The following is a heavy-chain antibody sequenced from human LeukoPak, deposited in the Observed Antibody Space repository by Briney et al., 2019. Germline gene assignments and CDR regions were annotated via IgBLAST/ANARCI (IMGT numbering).Heavy chain of an antibody. V-gene: IGHV1-8*01. J-gene: IGHJ5*02. CDR1: GYTFTSYD. CDR2: MNPNSGNT. D-gene: IGHD3-22*01. CDR3: ARGLYYYDSSGYFPPEWFDP. Sequence: ASVKVSCKASGYTFTSYDINWVRQATGQGLEWMGWMNPNSGNTGYAQKFQGRVTMTRNTSISTAYMELSSLRSEDTAVYYCARGLYYYDSSGYFPPEWFDPWGRGTLVTVSS.